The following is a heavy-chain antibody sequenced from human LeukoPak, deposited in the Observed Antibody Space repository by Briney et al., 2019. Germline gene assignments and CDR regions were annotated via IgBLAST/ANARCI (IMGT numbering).Heavy chain of an antibody. CDR1: GFTFNNYG. Sequence: PGRSLRLSCAASGFTFNNYGMHWVRQAPGKGLEWVAVIWYDGSKKYYTDSVKGRFTISRDNSKNTLYLQMNSLRAEDTAVYYCARDLTYGDPGDWGQGTLVTVSS. CDR2: IWYDGSKK. V-gene: IGHV3-33*01. J-gene: IGHJ4*02. CDR3: ARDLTYGDPGD. D-gene: IGHD4-17*01.